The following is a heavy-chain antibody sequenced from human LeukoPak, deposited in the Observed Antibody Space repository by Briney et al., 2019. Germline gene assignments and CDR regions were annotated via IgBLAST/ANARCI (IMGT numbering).Heavy chain of an antibody. D-gene: IGHD3-16*01. Sequence: SGGSLRLSCAASEFSVGSNYMTWVRQAPGKGLEWVSLIYSGGSTYYADSVKGRFTISRDNSKNTLYLQMNSLRAEDTALYYCAREGGFYYYYMDVWGKGTTVTVSS. CDR2: IYSGGST. V-gene: IGHV3-66*01. J-gene: IGHJ6*03. CDR3: AREGGFYYYYMDV. CDR1: EFSVGSNY.